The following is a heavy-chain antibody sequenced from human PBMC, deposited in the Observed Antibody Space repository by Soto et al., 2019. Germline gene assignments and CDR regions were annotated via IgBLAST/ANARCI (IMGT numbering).Heavy chain of an antibody. CDR2: IYYSGST. D-gene: IGHD5-12*01. J-gene: IGHJ3*02. CDR3: ARDDSGYDSHAFDI. V-gene: IGHV4-59*01. CDR1: GGSISSYY. Sequence: SETLSLTCTVSGGSISSYYWSWIRQPPGKGLEWIGYIYYSGSTNYNPSLKSRVTISVDTSKNQSSLKLSSVTAADTAVYYCARDDSGYDSHAFDIWGQGTMVTVS.